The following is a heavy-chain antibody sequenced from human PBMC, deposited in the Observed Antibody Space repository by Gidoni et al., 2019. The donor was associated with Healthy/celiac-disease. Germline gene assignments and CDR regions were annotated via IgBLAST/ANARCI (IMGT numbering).Heavy chain of an antibody. J-gene: IGHJ6*02. CDR1: GFTFSSYA. CDR3: AKAGLPELWFGDQNGGMDV. Sequence: EVQLLESGGGLVQPGGSLRLPCAASGFTFSSYAMSWVRQAPGKGLEWVSAISGSGGSTYYADSVKGRFTISRDNSKNTLYLQMNSLRAEDTAVYYCAKAGLPELWFGDQNGGMDVWGQGTTVTVSS. CDR2: ISGSGGST. V-gene: IGHV3-23*01. D-gene: IGHD3-10*01.